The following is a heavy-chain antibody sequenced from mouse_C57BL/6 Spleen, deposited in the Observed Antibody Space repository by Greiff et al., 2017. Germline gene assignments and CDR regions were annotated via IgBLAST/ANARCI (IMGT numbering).Heavy chain of an antibody. J-gene: IGHJ2*01. CDR2: IHPNSGST. V-gene: IGHV1-64*01. CDR3: ARSSTTAYFDY. D-gene: IGHD1-2*01. CDR1: GYTFTSYW. Sequence: QVQLQQPGAELVKPGASVKLSCKASGYTFTSYWMHWVKQRPGQGLEWIGMIHPNSGSTNYNEKFKSKATLTVDKSSSTAYMQLSSLTSEDSAVYYCARSSTTAYFDYWGQGTTLTVSS.